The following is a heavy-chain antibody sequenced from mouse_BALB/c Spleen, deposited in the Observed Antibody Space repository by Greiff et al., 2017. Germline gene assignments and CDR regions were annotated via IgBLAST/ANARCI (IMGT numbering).Heavy chain of an antibody. V-gene: IGHV5-4*02. CDR3: ARDRAYYMYDGFAY. D-gene: IGHD2-14*01. J-gene: IGHJ3*01. CDR2: ISDGGSYT. Sequence: DVHLVESGGGLVKPGGSLKLSCAASGFTFSDYYMYWVRQTPEKRLEWVATISDGGSYTYYPDSVKGRFTISRDNAKNNLYLQMSSLKSEDTAMYYCARDRAYYMYDGFAYWGQGTLVTVSA. CDR1: GFTFSDYY.